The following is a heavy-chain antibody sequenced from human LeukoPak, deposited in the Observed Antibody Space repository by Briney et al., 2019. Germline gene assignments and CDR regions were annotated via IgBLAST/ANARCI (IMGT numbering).Heavy chain of an antibody. CDR1: GGTFSSYA. CDR3: ARAKRWLQPGFDY. Sequence: GASVKVSCKASGGTFSSYAISWVRQAPGQGLEWMGGIIPIFGTADYAQKFQGRVTITADESTSTAYMELSSLRSEDTAVYYCARAKRWLQPGFDYWGQGTLVTVSS. J-gene: IGHJ4*02. V-gene: IGHV1-69*01. CDR2: IIPIFGTA. D-gene: IGHD5-24*01.